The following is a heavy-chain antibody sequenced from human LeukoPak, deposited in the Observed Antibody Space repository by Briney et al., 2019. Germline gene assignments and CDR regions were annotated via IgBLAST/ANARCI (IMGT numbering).Heavy chain of an antibody. CDR2: IYYSGDT. D-gene: IGHD5-24*01. CDR1: GGSISSASYY. V-gene: IGHV4-39*01. CDR3: ARRRRDAYNFGY. J-gene: IGHJ4*02. Sequence: SETLSLTCTVSGGSISSASYYWGRIRQPPGKGLQGIGSIYYSGDTYYNPSLKSRVTISVDTSTNQFSLKLSSVTAADTAVYYCARRRRDAYNFGYWGQGTLVTVSS.